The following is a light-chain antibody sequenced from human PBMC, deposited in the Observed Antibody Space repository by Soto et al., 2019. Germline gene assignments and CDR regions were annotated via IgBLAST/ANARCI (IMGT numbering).Light chain of an antibody. CDR1: QSVLYSSNNNNY. CDR3: QQYYNTPIT. J-gene: IGKJ5*01. CDR2: WAS. V-gene: IGKV4-1*01. Sequence: DIVMTQSPDSLAVSLGERATIKCKSSQSVLYSSNNNNYLAWFQQKPGQPPKLLFYWASTRESGVPDRFSGSGSGTDFTLTISSLQAEDVAVYYCQQYYNTPITFCQGTRLEIK.